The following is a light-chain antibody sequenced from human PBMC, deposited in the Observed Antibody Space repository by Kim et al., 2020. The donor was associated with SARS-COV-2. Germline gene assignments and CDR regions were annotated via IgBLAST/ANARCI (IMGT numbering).Light chain of an antibody. J-gene: IGLJ3*02. CDR3: NSRDSSGLHRV. CDR1: SLRSYY. V-gene: IGLV3-19*01. CDR2: GKD. Sequence: ALGQRVRITCQGDSLRSYYANWYQQKPGQAPVLVIYGKDNRPSGVADRFCGSSSGDTASLTITGAQAEDEADYYCNSRDSSGLHRVFGGGTKLTVL.